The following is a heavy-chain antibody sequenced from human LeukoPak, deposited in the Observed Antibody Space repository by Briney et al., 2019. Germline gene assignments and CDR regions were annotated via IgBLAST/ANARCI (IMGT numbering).Heavy chain of an antibody. J-gene: IGHJ5*02. V-gene: IGHV4-59*08. D-gene: IGHD3-3*01. Sequence: SETLSLTCTVSGGSISGGYWSWIRQPPGKGLEWIGIYYSGTTKYNPSLNGRVTISIDTSKNQFSLRLSSVTAADTAMYYCARHGRDSSTDWCDPWGQGALVTVSA. CDR3: ARHGRDSSTDWCDP. CDR1: GGSISGGY. CDR2: IYYSGTT.